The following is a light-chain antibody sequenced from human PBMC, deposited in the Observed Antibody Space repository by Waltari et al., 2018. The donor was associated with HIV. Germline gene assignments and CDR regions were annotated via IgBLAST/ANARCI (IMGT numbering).Light chain of an antibody. Sequence: SYELTQPPSVSVSPGQTARITCSGDALPKKYAYWYQQKSGQAPVLVIYEDSKRPSGSRGGVCGLSWGAVATVAMRGAQVEDEADYYCYSTDSSGNHWVFGTGTKVTVL. CDR2: EDS. CDR1: ALPKKY. CDR3: YSTDSSGNHWV. V-gene: IGLV3-10*01. J-gene: IGLJ1*01.